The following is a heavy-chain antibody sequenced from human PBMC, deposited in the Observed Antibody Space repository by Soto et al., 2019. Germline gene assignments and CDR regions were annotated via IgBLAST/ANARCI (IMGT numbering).Heavy chain of an antibody. CDR2: MSGGSPSA. Sequence: GGSLRLSCAASGFTFSNYAMTWVRQAPGKGLEWVSSMSGGSPSAFYADSVKGRFTISRDNSKNTLYLQMSSLRVEDTAVYYCAKIWLQLRGIDYWGRGTLVTVSS. CDR1: GFTFSNYA. CDR3: AKIWLQLRGIDY. V-gene: IGHV3-23*01. D-gene: IGHD4-4*01. J-gene: IGHJ4*02.